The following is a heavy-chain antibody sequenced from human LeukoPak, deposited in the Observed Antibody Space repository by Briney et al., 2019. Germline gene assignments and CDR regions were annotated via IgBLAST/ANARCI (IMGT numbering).Heavy chain of an antibody. J-gene: IGHJ4*02. D-gene: IGHD1-26*01. V-gene: IGHV4-4*07. CDR2: IYTSGST. CDR3: ARDSYSGSVDY. CDR1: GGSISSYY. Sequence: PSETLSLTCTVSGGSISSYYWSWIRQPAGKGLEWIGRIYTSGSTNYNPSLKGRVTISVDTSKNQFSLKLSSVTAADTAVYYCARDSYSGSVDYWGQGTLVTVSS.